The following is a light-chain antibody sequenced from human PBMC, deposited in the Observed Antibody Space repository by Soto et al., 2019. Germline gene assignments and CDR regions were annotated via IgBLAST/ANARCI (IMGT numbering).Light chain of an antibody. V-gene: IGKV1-5*03. CDR1: QSISNW. J-gene: IGKJ1*01. CDR3: QQFSSYSRT. Sequence: DIQMTQSPSTLSASVGDRVTITCRASQSISNWLAWYQQKPGKAPNLLIYKASSLKSGVPSRFSGSGSGTEFTLTINSLQPDDIATYYCQQFSSYSRTFGQGTKVDIK. CDR2: KAS.